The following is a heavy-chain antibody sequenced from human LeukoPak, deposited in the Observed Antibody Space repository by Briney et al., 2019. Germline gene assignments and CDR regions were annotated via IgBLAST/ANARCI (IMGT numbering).Heavy chain of an antibody. V-gene: IGHV4-59*01. CDR2: IYYSGST. Sequence: PSETLSLTCTVSGGSISSYYWSWIRQPPGKGLEWIGYIYYSGSTNYNPSLKSRVTISVDTSKNQFSLKLSSVTAADAAVYYCAREETYYYDSSGYYSNWFDPWGQGTLVTVSS. J-gene: IGHJ5*02. CDR1: GGSISSYY. D-gene: IGHD3-22*01. CDR3: AREETYYYDSSGYYSNWFDP.